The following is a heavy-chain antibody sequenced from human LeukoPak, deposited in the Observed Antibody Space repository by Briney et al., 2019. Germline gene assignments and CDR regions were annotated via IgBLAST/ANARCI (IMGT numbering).Heavy chain of an antibody. Sequence: ASVKVSCKTSGYTFTSYYIHWVRQAPGQGLEWMGIISPSGGSTSYAQKFQGRVTMTRDTSTSTVYMDLSSLRSEDTAVYYCARVLQYYDYVWGSYRHKSPVLYYMDVWGKGTTVTVSS. CDR2: ISPSGGST. CDR1: GYTFTSYY. V-gene: IGHV1-46*01. J-gene: IGHJ6*03. CDR3: ARVLQYYDYVWGSYRHKSPVLYYMDV. D-gene: IGHD3-16*02.